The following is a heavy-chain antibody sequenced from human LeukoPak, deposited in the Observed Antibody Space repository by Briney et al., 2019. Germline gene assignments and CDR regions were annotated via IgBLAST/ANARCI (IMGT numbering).Heavy chain of an antibody. V-gene: IGHV1-69*04. J-gene: IGHJ1*01. Sequence: SVKVSCKASGGTFSSYAISWVRQAPGQGLEWMGRIIPILGIANYAQKFQGRVTITADKSTSTAYMELSSLRSEDTAVYYCARDSIAAAAGNAVGYFQHWGQGTLVTVSS. D-gene: IGHD6-13*01. CDR2: IIPILGIA. CDR3: ARDSIAAAAGNAVGYFQH. CDR1: GGTFSSYA.